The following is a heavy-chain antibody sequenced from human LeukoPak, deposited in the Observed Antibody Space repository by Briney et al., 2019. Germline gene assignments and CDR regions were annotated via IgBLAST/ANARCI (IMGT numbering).Heavy chain of an antibody. Sequence: GGSLRLSCAASGFIFSSYWMGWVRQAPGKGLEWVANIKRDGSEKYYVDSVKGRFTISRGNAQNSLYLQMNSLRAEDTAVYYCARDKEAAVDFWSGYYPLWGQGTLATVSS. D-gene: IGHD3-3*01. J-gene: IGHJ4*02. V-gene: IGHV3-7*01. CDR2: IKRDGSEK. CDR1: GFIFSSYW. CDR3: ARDKEAAVDFWSGYYPL.